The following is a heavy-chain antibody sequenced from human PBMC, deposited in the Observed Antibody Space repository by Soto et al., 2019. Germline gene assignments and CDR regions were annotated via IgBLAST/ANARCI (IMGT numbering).Heavy chain of an antibody. J-gene: IGHJ5*02. CDR1: GDSDNSPYY. V-gene: IGHV4-4*02. D-gene: IGHD6-19*01. CDR3: ARSAGWYAIHA. Sequence: QVQLQESGPGLVKPSGTLSLTCAVSGDSDNSPYYWCWVRQPPGKGLEWIGEVFHTGTTSYNPSLRSRVTISMDKSINQFSLDLSSVTAADTAVYYCARSAGWYAIHAWGPGTLV. CDR2: VFHTGTT.